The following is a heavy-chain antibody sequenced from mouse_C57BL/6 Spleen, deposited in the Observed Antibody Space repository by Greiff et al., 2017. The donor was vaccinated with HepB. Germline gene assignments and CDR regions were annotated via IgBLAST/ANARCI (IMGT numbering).Heavy chain of an antibody. CDR1: GYTFTDYN. Sequence: VHVKQSGPELVKPGASVKMSCKASGYTFTDYNMHWVKQSHGKSLEWIGYINPNNGGTSYNQKFKGKATLTVNKSSSTAYMELRSLTSEDSAVYYCARKAELAWFAYWGQGTLVTVSA. J-gene: IGHJ3*01. CDR3: ARKAELAWFAY. V-gene: IGHV1-22*01. CDR2: INPNNGGT.